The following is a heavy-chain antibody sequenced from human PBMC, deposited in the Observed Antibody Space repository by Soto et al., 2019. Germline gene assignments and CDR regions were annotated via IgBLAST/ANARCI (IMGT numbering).Heavy chain of an antibody. Sequence: QVQLVESGGGVVQPGRSLRLSCAASGFTFSSYGMHWVRQAPGKGLEWVAVISYDGSNKYYADSVKGRFTISRDNSKNTLYLQMNSLRAEDTAVYYCAKDQWALSARSATPPYWGQGTLVTVSS. V-gene: IGHV3-30*18. J-gene: IGHJ4*02. D-gene: IGHD2-8*01. CDR2: ISYDGSNK. CDR3: AKDQWALSARSATPPY. CDR1: GFTFSSYG.